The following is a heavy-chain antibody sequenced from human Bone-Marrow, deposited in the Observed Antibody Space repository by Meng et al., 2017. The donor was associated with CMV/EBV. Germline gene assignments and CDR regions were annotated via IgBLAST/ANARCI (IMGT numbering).Heavy chain of an antibody. CDR2: ISSSGSTI. CDR1: RFTFSTYS. V-gene: IGHV3-48*04. D-gene: IGHD3-9*01. J-gene: IGHJ4*02. Sequence: GGSLRLSCAASRFTFSTYSMKWVRQAPGKGLEWVSYISSSGSTIYYADSVKGRFTISRDNAKNSLYLQMNSLRAEDTAVYYCARDMNFDWYFHPRNDYWGQGTLVTVSS. CDR3: ARDMNFDWYFHPRNDY.